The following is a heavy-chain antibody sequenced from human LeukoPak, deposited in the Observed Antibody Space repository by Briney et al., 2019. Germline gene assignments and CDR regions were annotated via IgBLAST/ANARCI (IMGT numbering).Heavy chain of an antibody. CDR3: ARPLGYCSSNSCYLDV. Sequence: GASVKVSCKASGYTFTGYYMHWVLQAPGQGLEWMGRINVNSGGTNYAQKFQGRVTMTRDTSISTAYMELRRLRSDDTAVYYCARPLGYCSSNSCYLDVWGKGTTVTVSS. CDR1: GYTFTGYY. V-gene: IGHV1-2*06. D-gene: IGHD2-2*01. J-gene: IGHJ6*03. CDR2: INVNSGGT.